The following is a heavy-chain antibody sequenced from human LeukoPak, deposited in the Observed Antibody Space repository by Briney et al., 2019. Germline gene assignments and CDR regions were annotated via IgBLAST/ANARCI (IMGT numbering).Heavy chain of an antibody. J-gene: IGHJ3*02. CDR2: IYYSGST. Sequence: PSETLSLTCTVSGASISDYYWSWIRQPPGKGLEWIGYIYYSGSTNYNPSLKSRVTISIDTSKNQFSLKVSSVTAADTAVYYCSLRIGAFDIWGQGTMVTVSS. CDR1: GASISDYY. V-gene: IGHV4-59*13. CDR3: SLRIGAFDI. D-gene: IGHD2-15*01.